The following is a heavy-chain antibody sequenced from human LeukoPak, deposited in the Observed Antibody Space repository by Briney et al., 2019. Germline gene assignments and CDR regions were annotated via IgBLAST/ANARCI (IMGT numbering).Heavy chain of an antibody. J-gene: IGHJ4*02. Sequence: PSETLSLTCAVSGYSISSGYYWGWIRQPPGKGLEWIGSIYYSGSTYYNPSLKSRVTISVDTSKNQFSLKLSSVTAADTAVYYCARHEYGAVGYWGQGTLVTVSS. D-gene: IGHD4/OR15-4a*01. V-gene: IGHV4-38-2*01. CDR3: ARHEYGAVGY. CDR2: IYYSGST. CDR1: GYSISSGYY.